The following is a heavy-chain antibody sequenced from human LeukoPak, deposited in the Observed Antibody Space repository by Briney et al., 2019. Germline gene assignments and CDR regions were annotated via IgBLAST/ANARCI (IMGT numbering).Heavy chain of an antibody. CDR2: IFYSGNT. V-gene: IGHV4-59*01. Sequence: SETLSLTCTVSGGSISSYYWSWIRQPPGKGLEWIGYIFYSGNTNYNPSLKSRVTISVDTSKNQFSLKLSSVTAADTAVYYCARVVVGSYPDYWGQGTLVTVSS. CDR1: GGSISSYY. D-gene: IGHD1-26*01. CDR3: ARVVVGSYPDY. J-gene: IGHJ4*02.